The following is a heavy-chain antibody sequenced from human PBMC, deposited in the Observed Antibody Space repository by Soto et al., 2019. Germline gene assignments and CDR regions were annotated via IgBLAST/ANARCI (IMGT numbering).Heavy chain of an antibody. D-gene: IGHD1-1*01. CDR3: ARAERIQEARLFDP. CDR2: TYYRSKWYT. V-gene: IGHV6-1*01. Sequence: SQTLSLTCAISGDSVSSNDATWDWIRQSPSRGLEWLGRTYYRSKWYTDYAVSVKSRITINPDTSKNQFSLQLNSVTPEDTAVYYCARAERIQEARLFDPWGQGTLVTVSS. CDR1: GDSVSSNDAT. J-gene: IGHJ5*02.